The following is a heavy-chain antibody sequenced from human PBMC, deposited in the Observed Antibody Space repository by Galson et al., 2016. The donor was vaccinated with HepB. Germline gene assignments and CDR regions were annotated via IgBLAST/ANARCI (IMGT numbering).Heavy chain of an antibody. CDR1: GGSVSSDSSY. J-gene: IGHJ4*01. Sequence: SETLSLTCTVSGGSVSSDSSYWGWIRQPPGKGLEWIGYIYYRGSTSYNPSLKSRVTISVDTSKNQFSLKLSSVTAADTAVYYCAKDLSGPSYYYDISGSVPNWGRGILVTVSS. D-gene: IGHD3-22*01. V-gene: IGHV4-61*01. CDR3: AKDLSGPSYYYDISGSVPN. CDR2: IYYRGST.